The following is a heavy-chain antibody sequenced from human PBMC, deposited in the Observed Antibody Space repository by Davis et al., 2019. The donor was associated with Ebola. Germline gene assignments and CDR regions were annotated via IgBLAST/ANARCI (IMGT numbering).Heavy chain of an antibody. Sequence: SETLSLTCAVYGGSFSGYYWSWIRQPPGKGLEWIGEINHSGSTNYNPSHKGRLTISIDASKNQFSLQLRSVTAADTAVYYCARDSRPPYNYFGIDVWGQGTTVTVSS. CDR3: ARDSRPPYNYFGIDV. V-gene: IGHV4-34*01. CDR1: GGSFSGYY. J-gene: IGHJ6*02. D-gene: IGHD6-25*01. CDR2: INHSGST.